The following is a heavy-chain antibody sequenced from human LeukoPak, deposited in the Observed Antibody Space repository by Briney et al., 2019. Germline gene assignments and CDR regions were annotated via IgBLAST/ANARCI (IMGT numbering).Heavy chain of an antibody. CDR2: FDPEDGET. Sequence: ASVTVSFKVSGYTLTELSMHWVRQAPGKGREWMGGFDPEDGETIYAQKFQGRVTMTEDTSTDTAYMELSSLRSEDTAVYYCATGVWYGSGSYNYWGQGTLVTVSS. CDR1: GYTLTELS. CDR3: ATGVWYGSGSYNY. D-gene: IGHD3-10*01. J-gene: IGHJ4*02. V-gene: IGHV1-24*01.